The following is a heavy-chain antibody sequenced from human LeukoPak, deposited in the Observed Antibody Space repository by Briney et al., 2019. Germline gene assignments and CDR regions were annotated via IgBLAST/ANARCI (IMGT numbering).Heavy chain of an antibody. Sequence: ASVKVSCKASGYTFTSYYMHWVRQAPGQGLEWMGIINPSGGSTSYAQKFQGRVTMTRDTSTSTVYMELSSLRSEDTAVYYCAREVVGATTKGAYDYWGRGTLVTVSS. D-gene: IGHD1-26*01. V-gene: IGHV1-46*03. CDR3: AREVVGATTKGAYDY. CDR1: GYTFTSYY. J-gene: IGHJ4*02. CDR2: INPSGGST.